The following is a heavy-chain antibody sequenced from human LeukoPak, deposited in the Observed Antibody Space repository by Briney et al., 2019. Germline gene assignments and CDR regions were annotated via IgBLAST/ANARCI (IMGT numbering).Heavy chain of an antibody. J-gene: IGHJ6*03. CDR3: ASGDTVTTTGYYYMDV. CDR1: GGTFSSYP. V-gene: IGHV1-69*05. D-gene: IGHD4-17*01. CDR2: IIPLLGTA. Sequence: SVKVSCKASGGTFSSYPISWVRQAPGQGLEWMGGIIPLLGTADYAQKFQGRVTITTDESTSTAYMELSSLRSEDTAMYYCASGDTVTTTGYYYMDVWGKGTTVTVSS.